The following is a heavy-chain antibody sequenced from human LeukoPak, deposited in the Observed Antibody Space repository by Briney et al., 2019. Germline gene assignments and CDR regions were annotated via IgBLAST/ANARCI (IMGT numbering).Heavy chain of an antibody. D-gene: IGHD2-8*01. Sequence: WGSLRLSCAASGFTFSSYEMNWVRQAPGKGLEWVASIREDGSEKTSVDSVKGGFTISRDNAKNSLYLQMDSLRAEDTAVYYCARGPTNGQAFDYWGQGTLVSVSS. CDR1: GFTFSSYE. CDR2: IREDGSEK. J-gene: IGHJ4*02. CDR3: ARGPTNGQAFDY. V-gene: IGHV3-7*01.